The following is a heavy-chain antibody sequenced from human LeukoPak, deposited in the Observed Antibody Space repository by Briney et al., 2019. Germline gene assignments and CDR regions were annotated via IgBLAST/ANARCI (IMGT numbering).Heavy chain of an antibody. V-gene: IGHV3-7*05. CDR1: GFSFSSHW. Sequence: QAGGSLRLSCEASGFSFSSHWMDWVRQAPGKGLEWVANIKHDGSEKYFVDSAKGRFTISRDNAKNSPYLQMNSLRAEDTAVYYCARLVRPYFDYWGQGTLVTVSS. CDR3: ARLVRPYFDY. CDR2: IKHDGSEK. J-gene: IGHJ4*02.